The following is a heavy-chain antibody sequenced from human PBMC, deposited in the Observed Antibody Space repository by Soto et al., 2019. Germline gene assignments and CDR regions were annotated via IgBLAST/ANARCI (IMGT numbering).Heavy chain of an antibody. CDR1: GFTFDDYA. V-gene: IGHV3-9*01. CDR2: ISWNSGSI. CDR3: AKEGWSVAANGYFDY. J-gene: IGHJ4*02. Sequence: PGGSLRLSCAASGFTFDDYAMHWVRQAPGKGLEWVSGISWNSGSIGYADSVKGRFTISRDNAKNSLYLQMNSLRAEDTALYYCAKEGWSVAANGYFDYWGQGTLVTVSS. D-gene: IGHD2-15*01.